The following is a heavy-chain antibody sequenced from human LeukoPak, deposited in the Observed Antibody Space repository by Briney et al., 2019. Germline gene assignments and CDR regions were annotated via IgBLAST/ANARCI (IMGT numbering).Heavy chain of an antibody. D-gene: IGHD2-15*01. CDR2: INHGGSI. CDR3: ARASQTGITGGDCSGDTCVNYFDS. V-gene: IGHV4-34*01. J-gene: IGHJ4*02. Sequence: SETLSLTCAVYGGSFSGYYWSWIRQPPGKGLEWIGEINHGGSINYNPSLKSRVTISVDTSKNQFFLKLNSVTAADTAVYYCARASQTGITGGDCSGDTCVNYFDSWGQGTLVTVSS. CDR1: GGSFSGYY.